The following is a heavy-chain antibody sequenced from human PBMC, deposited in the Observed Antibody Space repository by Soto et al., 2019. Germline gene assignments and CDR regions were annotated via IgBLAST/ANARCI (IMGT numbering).Heavy chain of an antibody. Sequence: GGSLRLSCAASGFTFSSYAMSWVRQAPGKGLEWVSAISGSGGSTYYADSVKGRFTISRDNSKNTLYPQMNSLRAEDTAVYYCAPSPTLAAVVEFDYWGQGTLVPVSS. CDR1: GFTFSSYA. J-gene: IGHJ4*02. CDR2: ISGSGGST. CDR3: APSPTLAAVVEFDY. D-gene: IGHD6-19*01. V-gene: IGHV3-23*01.